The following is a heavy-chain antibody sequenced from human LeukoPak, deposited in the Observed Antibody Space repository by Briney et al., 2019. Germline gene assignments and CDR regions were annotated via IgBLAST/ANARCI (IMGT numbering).Heavy chain of an antibody. D-gene: IGHD4/OR15-4a*01. V-gene: IGHV4-4*07. CDR2: IYTSGST. CDR1: GGSISSYY. Sequence: PSETLSLTCTVAGGSISSYYWSSIRQPAGKGLEWIGRIYTSGSTNYNPSLKSRVTMSVDTSKNQFSLKLSSVTAADTAVYYCARFHMELALDYWGQGTLVTVSS. J-gene: IGHJ4*02. CDR3: ARFHMELALDY.